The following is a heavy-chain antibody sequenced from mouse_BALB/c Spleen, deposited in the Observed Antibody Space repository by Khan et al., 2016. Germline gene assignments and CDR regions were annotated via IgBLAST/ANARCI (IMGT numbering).Heavy chain of an antibody. CDR3: NAINYSDDIYFDY. V-gene: IGHV14-4*02. CDR2: TNPNNGAT. J-gene: IGHJ2*01. D-gene: IGHD2-12*01. Sequence: VQLQQSGAELVRSGASVRLSCTASGFTIKGYYIHWVKQRLEQGLEWFGWTNPNNGATEYAPKFKGKATMTVDTSSNTAYMQLSRLTSEDTAVYYCNAINYSDDIYFDYWGQGTTLTVSS. CDR1: GFTIKGYY.